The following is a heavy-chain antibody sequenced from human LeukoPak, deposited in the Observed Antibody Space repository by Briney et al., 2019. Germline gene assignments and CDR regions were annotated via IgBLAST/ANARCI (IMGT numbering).Heavy chain of an antibody. Sequence: GGSLRLSCAASGFTFSSYGMHWVRQAPGKGLEWVAVISYDGSNKYYADSVKGRFTISRDNSKNTLYPQMNSLRAEDTAVYYCAREGSGWPGDVDYWGQGTLVAVSS. CDR3: AREGSGWPGDVDY. J-gene: IGHJ4*02. D-gene: IGHD6-19*01. CDR1: GFTFSSYG. CDR2: ISYDGSNK. V-gene: IGHV3-30*03.